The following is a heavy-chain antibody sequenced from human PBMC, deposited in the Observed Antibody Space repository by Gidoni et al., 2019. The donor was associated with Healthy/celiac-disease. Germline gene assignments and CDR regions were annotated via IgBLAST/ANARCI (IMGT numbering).Heavy chain of an antibody. Sequence: EVQLVESGGGLVKPGGSLRLSCAASGFTFSNAWMSWVRQAPGKGLEWVGRIKSKTDGGTTDYAAPVKGRFTISRDDSKNTLYLQMNSLKTEDTAVYYCTTDGPIPTAARPYDWFDPWGQGTLVTVSS. D-gene: IGHD6-6*01. CDR1: GFTFSNAW. CDR2: IKSKTDGGTT. CDR3: TTDGPIPTAARPYDWFDP. J-gene: IGHJ5*02. V-gene: IGHV3-15*01.